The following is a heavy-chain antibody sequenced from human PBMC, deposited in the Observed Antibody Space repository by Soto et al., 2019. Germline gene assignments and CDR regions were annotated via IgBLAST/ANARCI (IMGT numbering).Heavy chain of an antibody. V-gene: IGHV1-69*01. CDR3: AIPLPKQQLVRGAFDH. Sequence: QGQLVQSGAEVKKPGSSVKLSCKTSVGTFRNYAINWVRQAPGQGLEWMGGSIPVFGTANYAQTFQGRFTITADESTSTAYMELSSLRSEDTAVYYCAIPLPKQQLVRGAFDHWGQGTLVTVAS. CDR2: SIPVFGTA. J-gene: IGHJ4*02. CDR1: VGTFRNYA. D-gene: IGHD6-13*01.